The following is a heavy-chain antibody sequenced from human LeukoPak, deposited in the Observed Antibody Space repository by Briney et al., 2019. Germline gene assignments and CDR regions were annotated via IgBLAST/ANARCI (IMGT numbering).Heavy chain of an antibody. J-gene: IGHJ4*02. CDR2: ISSSSTYI. CDR1: GFNFGGYS. Sequence: PGGSLRLSCAASGFNFGGYSMNWVRQAPGKGLEWVSSISSSSTYIYYADSVKGRFTISRDNAKNSLYLQMNSLRAEDTAVYYCARQKTYYYDSSGYYSPFDYWGQGTLVTVSS. V-gene: IGHV3-21*01. CDR3: ARQKTYYYDSSGYYSPFDY. D-gene: IGHD3-22*01.